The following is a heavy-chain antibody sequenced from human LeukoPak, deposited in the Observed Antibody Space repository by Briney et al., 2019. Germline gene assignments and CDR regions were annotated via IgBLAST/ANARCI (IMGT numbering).Heavy chain of an antibody. Sequence: TGGSLRLSCAASGFTFDDYAMHWVRQAPGKGLEWVSGISWNSGSIGYADSVKGRFTISRDNAKNSLYLQMNSLRAEDTALYYCAKSHYEGDAFDIWGQGTMVTVSS. D-gene: IGHD4-17*01. J-gene: IGHJ3*02. V-gene: IGHV3-9*01. CDR3: AKSHYEGDAFDI. CDR1: GFTFDDYA. CDR2: ISWNSGSI.